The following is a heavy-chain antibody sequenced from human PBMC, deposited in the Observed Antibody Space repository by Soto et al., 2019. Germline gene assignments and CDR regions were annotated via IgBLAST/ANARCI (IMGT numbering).Heavy chain of an antibody. CDR1: AFTFSSYG. CDR3: AKDTDYCSSTSCYLRLVDYYYYGMDV. V-gene: IGHV3-30*18. J-gene: IGHJ6*02. Sequence: GGSLRLSCAASAFTFSSYGTHWVRQAPDKGQEWVAVISYDGSNKYYADSVKGRFTISRDNSKNTLYLQVNSLRAEDTAVYYCAKDTDYCSSTSCYLRLVDYYYYGMDVWGQGTTVTVSS. D-gene: IGHD2-2*01. CDR2: ISYDGSNK.